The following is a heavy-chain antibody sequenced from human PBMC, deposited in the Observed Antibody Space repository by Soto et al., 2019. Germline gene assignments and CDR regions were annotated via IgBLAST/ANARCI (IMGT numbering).Heavy chain of an antibody. CDR3: ARGPKNIVAINYYYYMDV. D-gene: IGHD5-12*01. V-gene: IGHV4-59*01. J-gene: IGHJ6*03. CDR1: GGSISSYY. CDR2: IYYSGST. Sequence: ASETLSLTCTVAGGSISSYYWSWIRQPPGKGLEWIGYIYYSGSTNYNPSLKSRVTLSVDTSKIQFSLKLSFVTAADTAVYYCARGPKNIVAINYYYYMDVWGKGTTVT.